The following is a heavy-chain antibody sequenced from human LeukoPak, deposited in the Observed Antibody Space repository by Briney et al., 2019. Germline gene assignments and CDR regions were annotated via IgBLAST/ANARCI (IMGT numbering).Heavy chain of an antibody. CDR2: IIPILGIA. V-gene: IGHV1-69*04. CDR1: GGTFSSYA. CDR3: AREGYYDSSGYYYVLYY. J-gene: IGHJ4*02. D-gene: IGHD3-22*01. Sequence: ASVTVSCKASGGTFSSYAISWVRQAPGQGLEWMGRIIPILGIANYAQKFQGRVTITADKSTSTAYMELSSLRSEDTAVYYCAREGYYDSSGYYYVLYYWGQGTLVTVSS.